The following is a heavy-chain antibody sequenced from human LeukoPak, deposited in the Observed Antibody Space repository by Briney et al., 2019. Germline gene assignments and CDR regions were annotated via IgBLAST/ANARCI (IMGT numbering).Heavy chain of an antibody. D-gene: IGHD6-13*01. V-gene: IGHV4-34*01. CDR3: ARGGMQQLELDY. CDR2: INHSGST. Sequence: PSETLSLTCAAYGGSFSGYYWSWIRQPPGKGLEWIGEINHSGSTNYNPSLKSRVTISVDTSKNQFSLKLSSVTAADTAVYYCARGGMQQLELDYWGQGTLVTVSS. J-gene: IGHJ4*02. CDR1: GGSFSGYY.